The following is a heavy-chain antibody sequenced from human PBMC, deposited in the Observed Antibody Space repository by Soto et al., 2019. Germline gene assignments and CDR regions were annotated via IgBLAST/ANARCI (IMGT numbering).Heavy chain of an antibody. CDR1: GVSINSTIYY. V-gene: IGHV4-39*01. Sequence: HLQLQESGQGLVKPSENLSLTCTVSGVSINSTIYYWGWIRQPPGKGLEWIGTLYYSGSTYYNPSLKSRITISVDTSKNHFSLRLSSVTAADTAVYYCARHFTKPDYYYYMDVWGKGTTVTVSS. J-gene: IGHJ6*03. CDR3: ARHFTKPDYYYYMDV. CDR2: LYYSGST.